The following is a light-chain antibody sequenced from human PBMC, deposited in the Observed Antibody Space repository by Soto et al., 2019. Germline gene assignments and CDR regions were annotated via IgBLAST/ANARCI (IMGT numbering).Light chain of an antibody. Sequence: VLTQTPLSSPVTLGQPASISCRSSQSLVYSDGNTYLSWLQQRPGQPPRLLIYQVSNRISGVADRFSGSGAGIDFILAISRAEAYDVGVYSCIQFSHFPRTFGQGTKVEIK. J-gene: IGKJ1*01. V-gene: IGKV2-24*01. CDR3: IQFSHFPRT. CDR1: QSLVYSDGNTY. CDR2: QVS.